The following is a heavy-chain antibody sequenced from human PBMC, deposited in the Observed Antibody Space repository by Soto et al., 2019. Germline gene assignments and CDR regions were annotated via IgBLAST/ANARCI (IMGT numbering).Heavy chain of an antibody. J-gene: IGHJ6*02. CDR1: GGSISSYY. CDR3: ARDMGSRRAVARWQTGMDV. D-gene: IGHD6-19*01. V-gene: IGHV4-4*07. CDR2: IYTSGST. Sequence: SSETLSLTCTVSGGSISSYYWSWIRQPAGKGLEWIGRIYTSGSTNYNPSLKSRVTMSVDTSKNQFSLKLSSVTAADTAVYYCARDMGSRRAVARWQTGMDVWGQGTTVTVSS.